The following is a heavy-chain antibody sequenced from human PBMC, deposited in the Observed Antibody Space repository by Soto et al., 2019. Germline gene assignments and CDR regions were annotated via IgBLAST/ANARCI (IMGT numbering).Heavy chain of an antibody. Sequence: QVQLVESGGGVVQPGRSLSLSCAASGFPFSSYAMHWVRQAPGKGLEWVAVISYDGSNKYYADSVKGRFTISRDNSKNTLYLQMNSLRAEDTAVYYCARGRMGSSWLDYWGQGTLVTVSS. J-gene: IGHJ4*02. CDR3: ARGRMGSSWLDY. D-gene: IGHD6-13*01. CDR1: GFPFSSYA. V-gene: IGHV3-30-3*01. CDR2: ISYDGSNK.